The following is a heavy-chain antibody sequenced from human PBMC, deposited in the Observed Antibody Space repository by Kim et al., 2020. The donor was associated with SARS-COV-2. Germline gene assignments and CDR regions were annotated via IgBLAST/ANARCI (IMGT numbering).Heavy chain of an antibody. D-gene: IGHD2-2*01. CDR3: ARSGHIVVVPAAIDYYYGMDV. Sequence: ASVKVSCKASGYTFTSYGISWVRQAPGQGLEWMGWISAYNGNTNYAQKLQGRVTMTTDTSTSTAYMELRSLRSDDTAVYYCARSGHIVVVPAAIDYYYGMDVWGQGTTVTVSS. J-gene: IGHJ6*02. CDR2: ISAYNGNT. V-gene: IGHV1-18*01. CDR1: GYTFTSYG.